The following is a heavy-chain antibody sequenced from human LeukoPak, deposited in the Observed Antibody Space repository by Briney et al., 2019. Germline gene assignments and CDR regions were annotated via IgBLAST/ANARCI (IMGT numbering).Heavy chain of an antibody. CDR1: GFTFSSYS. V-gene: IGHV3-21*01. Sequence: GGSLRLSCAASGFTFSSYSMNWVRHAPGKGLEWVSSISSSSSYIYYADSVKGRFTISRDNAKNSLYLQMNSLRAEDTAVYYCARGAGATETQPLALWWGQGTLVTVSS. CDR2: ISSSSSYI. CDR3: ARGAGATETQPLALW. J-gene: IGHJ4*02. D-gene: IGHD1-26*01.